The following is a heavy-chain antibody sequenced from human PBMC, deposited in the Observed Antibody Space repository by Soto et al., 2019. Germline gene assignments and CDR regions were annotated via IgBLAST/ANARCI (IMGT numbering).Heavy chain of an antibody. Sequence: GGSLRLSCAASGFTFSSYSMNWVRQAPGKGLEWVSYISSSSSYIYYADSVKGRFTISRDNAKNSLYLQMNSLRAEDTAVYYCASSLYSSGWYAPGYYGMDVWGPGTTVTVSS. CDR1: GFTFSSYS. V-gene: IGHV3-21*01. CDR3: ASSLYSSGWYAPGYYGMDV. D-gene: IGHD6-19*01. J-gene: IGHJ6*02. CDR2: ISSSSSYI.